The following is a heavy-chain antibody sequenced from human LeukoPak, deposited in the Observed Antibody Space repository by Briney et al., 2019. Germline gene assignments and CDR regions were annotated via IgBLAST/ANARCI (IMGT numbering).Heavy chain of an antibody. CDR3: ARGRGYAFDI. J-gene: IGHJ3*02. Sequence: GGSLRLSCAASGFTFSTYWMHWVRQAPGKGLVWVLRINSDGSSTSYADSVKGRFTISRDNAKNTLYLQMNNLRAEDTAVYYCARGRGYAFDIWGQGTMVIVSS. D-gene: IGHD5-12*01. CDR2: INSDGSST. CDR1: GFTFSTYW. V-gene: IGHV3-74*01.